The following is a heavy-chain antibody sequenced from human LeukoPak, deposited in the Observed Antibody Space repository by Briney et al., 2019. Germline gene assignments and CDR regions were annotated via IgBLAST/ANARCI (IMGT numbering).Heavy chain of an antibody. CDR3: AKDMGYSGYDGVDY. V-gene: IGHV3-43*02. J-gene: IGHJ4*02. CDR1: GFPFDDYA. D-gene: IGHD5-12*01. Sequence: GGSLRLSCAASGFPFDDYAMHWVRQAPGKGLDWVSLISGDGGSTYYADSVKGRFTISRDNSKNSLYLQMNSLRTEDTALYYCAKDMGYSGYDGVDYWGQGTLVTVSS. CDR2: ISGDGGST.